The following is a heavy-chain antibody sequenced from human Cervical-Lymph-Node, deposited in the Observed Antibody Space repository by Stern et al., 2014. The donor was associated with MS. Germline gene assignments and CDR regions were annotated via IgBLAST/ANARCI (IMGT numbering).Heavy chain of an antibody. V-gene: IGHV3-30*18. J-gene: IGHJ5*02. CDR2: ISYDGRNR. Sequence: VQLVESGGGVVQPGRSLRLSRAASGFTFSAHGMHWVRQAPGKGLEWVAVISYDGRNRQYGDSVKGRFTISRDNAKKPLYLQMNSLRSEDTAVYYCAKVGTAYSSGAIDPWGQGTLVTVSS. CDR3: AKVGTAYSSGAIDP. CDR1: GFTFSAHG. D-gene: IGHD3/OR15-3a*01.